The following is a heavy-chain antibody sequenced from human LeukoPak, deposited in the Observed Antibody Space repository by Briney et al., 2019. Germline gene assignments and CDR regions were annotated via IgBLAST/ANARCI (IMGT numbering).Heavy chain of an antibody. Sequence: SETLSLTCTVSGGSISSYYWSWIRQPPGKGLEWIGYIYYSGSTNYNPSLKSRVTISVDTSKNQFSLKLSSVAAADTAVYYCARVVGHTAWYSSGWYDYWGQGTLVTVSS. CDR1: GGSISSYY. V-gene: IGHV4-59*08. CDR3: ARVVGHTAWYSSGWYDY. CDR2: IYYSGST. J-gene: IGHJ4*02. D-gene: IGHD6-19*01.